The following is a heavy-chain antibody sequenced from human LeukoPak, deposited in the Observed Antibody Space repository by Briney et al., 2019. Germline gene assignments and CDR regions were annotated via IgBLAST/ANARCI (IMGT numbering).Heavy chain of an antibody. D-gene: IGHD3-10*01. CDR3: ASYGSGWYFDP. CDR2: IYDSGST. CDR1: GGSISSGGYY. Sequence: SQTLSLTCTVSGGSISSGGYYWSWIRQHPGKGLEWIGYIYDSGSTYYKPSLRSRVTISGDTSKNQFSLKVTSVSDADTAVYYCASYGSGWYFDPWGRGSLVTVSS. J-gene: IGHJ2*01. V-gene: IGHV4-31*03.